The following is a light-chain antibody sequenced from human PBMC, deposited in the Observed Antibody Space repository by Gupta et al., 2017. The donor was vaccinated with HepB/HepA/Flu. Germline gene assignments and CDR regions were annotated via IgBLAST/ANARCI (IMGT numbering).Light chain of an antibody. V-gene: IGLV2-23*02. J-gene: IGLJ1*01. Sequence: QSALTQPASVSGSPGTSLTLPCPGTSSDVGSYNRVSWYQQHPGKAPKLIIYDVIKRPSGVSNRFSGSKSGNTASLTISGLQAEDEADYYCCSHAGTFYVFGTGTKVTV. CDR2: DVI. CDR3: CSHAGTFYV. CDR1: SSDVGSYNR.